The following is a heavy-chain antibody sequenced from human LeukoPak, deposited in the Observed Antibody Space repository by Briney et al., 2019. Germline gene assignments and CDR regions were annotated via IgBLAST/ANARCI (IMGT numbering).Heavy chain of an antibody. V-gene: IGHV4-39*01. CDR3: ARGTYTSSRFDP. J-gene: IGHJ5*02. CDR1: GGSISSGTYY. CDR2: IYYSGST. Sequence: PSETLSLTCTVSGGSISSGTYYWGWIRQPPGKGLEWIGSIYYSGSTYYTPSLKSRVTISVDTSRNQFSLKLSPVTAADTAMYYCARGTYTSSRFDPWGQGTLVTVSS. D-gene: IGHD6-6*01.